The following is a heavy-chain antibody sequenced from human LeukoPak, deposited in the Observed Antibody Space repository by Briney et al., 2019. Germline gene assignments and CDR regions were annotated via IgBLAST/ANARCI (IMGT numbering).Heavy chain of an antibody. CDR2: IIPILGIA. V-gene: IGHV1-69*02. CDR1: GGTFSSYT. J-gene: IGHJ6*02. D-gene: IGHD3-10*01. CDR3: ARSRDGSGTPGSYYYYYGMDV. Sequence: ASVKVSCKASGGTFSSYTISWVLQAPGQGLEWMGRIIPILGIANYAQKFQGGVTITADKSTSTAYMELSSLRSEDTAVYYCARSRDGSGTPGSYYYYYGMDVWGQGTTVTVSS.